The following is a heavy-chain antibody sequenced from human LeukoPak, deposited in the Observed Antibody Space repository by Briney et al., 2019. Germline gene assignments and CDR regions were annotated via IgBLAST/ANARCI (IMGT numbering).Heavy chain of an antibody. CDR1: GFTFGHYD. J-gene: IGHJ4*02. CDR2: IGTGDHT. CDR3: ARGGNSGWSFDY. Sequence: PGGSLRLSCAASGFTFGHYDMHWVRQVTGEGLEWVSGIGTGDHTYYPDSVKGRFTISRENAKNSLYLQTNSLRAGDTAVYYCARGGNSGWSFDYWGQGTLVTVSS. D-gene: IGHD6-19*01. V-gene: IGHV3-13*04.